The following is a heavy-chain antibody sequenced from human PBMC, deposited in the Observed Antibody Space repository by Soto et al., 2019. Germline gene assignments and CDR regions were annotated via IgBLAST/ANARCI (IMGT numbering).Heavy chain of an antibody. Sequence: SGPTLVNPTQTLTLTCPFSGFSLSTSGVGVGWIRQPPGKALEWLALIYWNDDKRYSPSLKSRLTITKDTSKNQVVLTMTNMDPVDTATYYCAHHITMVRGVITALDYWGQGTLVTVSS. V-gene: IGHV2-5*01. CDR1: GFSLSTSGVG. CDR2: IYWNDDK. D-gene: IGHD3-10*01. CDR3: AHHITMVRGVITALDY. J-gene: IGHJ4*02.